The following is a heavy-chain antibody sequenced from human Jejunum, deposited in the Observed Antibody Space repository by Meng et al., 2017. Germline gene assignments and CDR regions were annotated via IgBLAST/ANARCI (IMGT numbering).Heavy chain of an antibody. CDR3: AREFYVDTAMVIDS. CDR2: IYYDGST. Sequence: QVQLQESGPGLVKPSQTLSLTCTVSGCSLRSVNNQWSWIRQPPGKGLEYIGYIYYDGSTYYSPSLKSRVTISIDTSKNQFSLRLNSVTAADTAVYYCAREFYVDTAMVIDSWGQGALVTVSS. J-gene: IGHJ4*02. CDR1: GCSLRSVNNQ. V-gene: IGHV4-30-4*01. D-gene: IGHD5-18*01.